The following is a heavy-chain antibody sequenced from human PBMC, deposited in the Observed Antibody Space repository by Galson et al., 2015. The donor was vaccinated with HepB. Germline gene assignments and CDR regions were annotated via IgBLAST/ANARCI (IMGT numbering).Heavy chain of an antibody. CDR2: INAGNGNI. D-gene: IGHD6-19*01. CDR3: ARDRPHWLEYYFDY. J-gene: IGHJ4*02. V-gene: IGHV1-3*01. CDR1: GYTFTSYT. Sequence: SVKVSCKASGYTFTSYTMNWVRQAPGQRLEWMGWINAGNGNIKYSQKFQARVTITRDTSANTVYMELSSLRSEDTAIYYCARDRPHWLEYYFDYWGPGTLVTVSS.